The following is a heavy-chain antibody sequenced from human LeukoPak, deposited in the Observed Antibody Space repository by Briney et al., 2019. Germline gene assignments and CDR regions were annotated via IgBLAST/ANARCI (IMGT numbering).Heavy chain of an antibody. D-gene: IGHD3-22*01. V-gene: IGHV3-21*01. J-gene: IGHJ5*02. CDR2: ISSSSSYI. Sequence: GGSLRLSCAASGFTFSSYSMNWVRQAPGKGLEWVSSISSSSSYIYYADSVKGRFTISRDNAKNSLYLQMNSLRAEDTAVYYCARGPRAYYDSSGYYHPWGQGTLVTVSS. CDR3: ARGPRAYYDSSGYYHP. CDR1: GFTFSSYS.